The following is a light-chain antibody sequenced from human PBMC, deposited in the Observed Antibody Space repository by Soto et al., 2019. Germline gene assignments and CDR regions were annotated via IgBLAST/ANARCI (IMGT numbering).Light chain of an antibody. J-gene: IGLJ1*01. CDR2: DVS. CDR1: SSDIGNYNY. Sequence: QSVLTQPAYVSGSPGQSITISCTGTSSDIGNYNYVSWYQQDPGKAPKLMIYDVSNRPSGVSNRFSGSKSGITASLTISGLQAEDEADYYCSSYTSSSTYVFGNGTKVTVL. CDR3: SSYTSSSTYV. V-gene: IGLV2-14*01.